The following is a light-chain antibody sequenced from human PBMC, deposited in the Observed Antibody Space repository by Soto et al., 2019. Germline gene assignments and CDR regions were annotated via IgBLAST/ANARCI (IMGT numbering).Light chain of an antibody. CDR1: SGHSSYA. Sequence: QSVLTQSPSASASLGASVKVTCTLSSGHSSYAIAWHQQQPGKGPRYLMRLNSDGSHRKGDGIPDRFSGSSSGTERYLTISILQSEDEADYYCQAWGPGIQRLFGGGTKVTVL. J-gene: IGLJ2*01. CDR3: QAWGPGIQRL. CDR2: LNSDGSH. V-gene: IGLV4-69*01.